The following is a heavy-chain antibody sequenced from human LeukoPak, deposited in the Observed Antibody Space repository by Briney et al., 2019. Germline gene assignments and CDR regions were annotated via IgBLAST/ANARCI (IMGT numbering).Heavy chain of an antibody. D-gene: IGHD2-15*01. CDR2: ISWNSGSI. V-gene: IGHV3-9*01. Sequence: GGSRRLSCAAAGFTFDDYSMHWVRQVPGKGLEWVSGISWNSGSIGYADSVKGRFTISRDNAKNSLYLQMNSLRAEDTALYYCAKEGVAATYNYWGQGTLVTVSS. CDR1: GFTFDDYS. CDR3: AKEGVAATYNY. J-gene: IGHJ4*02.